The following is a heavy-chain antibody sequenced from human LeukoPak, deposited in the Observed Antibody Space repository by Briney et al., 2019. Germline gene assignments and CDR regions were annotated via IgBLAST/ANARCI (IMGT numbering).Heavy chain of an antibody. V-gene: IGHV3-7*01. J-gene: IGHJ4*02. CDR2: IKQDGSEK. Sequence: GGSLRLSCAASRFIFSNYWMNWVRQAPGKGLEWVAKIKQDGSEKYYVDSVKGRFTISRDNAKSSLYLQMNSLRAEDTAAYYCAREGYCTGNTCSFDYWGQGTLVTVSS. D-gene: IGHD2-8*02. CDR1: RFIFSNYW. CDR3: AREGYCTGNTCSFDY.